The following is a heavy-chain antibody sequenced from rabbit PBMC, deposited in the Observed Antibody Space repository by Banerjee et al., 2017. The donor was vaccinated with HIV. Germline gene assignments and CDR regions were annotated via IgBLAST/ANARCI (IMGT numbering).Heavy chain of an antibody. J-gene: IGHJ4*01. D-gene: IGHD4-1*01. V-gene: IGHV1S45*01. CDR2: IYAGSSGTT. CDR1: GLSLSSNA. CDR3: ARDLAGVVGWNFGL. Sequence: QEQLEESGGDLVKPEGSLTLTCTVSGLSLSSNAMSWVRQAPGKGLEWIGTIYAGSSGTTYYASWAKGRFTISKTSSTTVTLQMTSLTAADTATYFCARDLAGVVGWNFGLWGPGTLVTVS.